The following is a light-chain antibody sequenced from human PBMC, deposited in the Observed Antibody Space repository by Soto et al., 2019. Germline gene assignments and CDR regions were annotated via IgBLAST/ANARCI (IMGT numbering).Light chain of an antibody. CDR2: AAS. CDR1: QDISHH. CDR3: QHYSTYPVT. V-gene: IGKV1-16*01. J-gene: IGKJ5*01. Sequence: DIHMTQSPSSLSASIGDRVTITCRASQDISHHLAWFQQKPGKAPRSLISAASTLQSGVPPRFSGSGSGTDFTLTISSLQPEDLGTYYCQHYSTYPVTFGQGTRVEIK.